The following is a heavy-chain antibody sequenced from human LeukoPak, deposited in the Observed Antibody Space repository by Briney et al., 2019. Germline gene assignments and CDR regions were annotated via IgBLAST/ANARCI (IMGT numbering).Heavy chain of an antibody. V-gene: IGHV1-2*02. CDR1: VYTFTGYY. J-gene: IGHJ4*02. D-gene: IGHD3-10*01. Sequence: ASVTVSFKASVYTFTGYYMHWVRQVPGQGLEWMGWINPNSGGTNYAQKFQGRVTMTRGTSISTAYMELSRLRSDDTAVYYCARSRTGSGFLFDYWGQGTLVTVSS. CDR2: INPNSGGT. CDR3: ARSRTGSGFLFDY.